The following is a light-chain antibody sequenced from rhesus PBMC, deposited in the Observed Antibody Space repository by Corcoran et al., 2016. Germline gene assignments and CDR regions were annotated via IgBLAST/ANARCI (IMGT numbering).Light chain of an antibody. CDR3: PQYNTIPLYT. CDR1: QDIRNY. V-gene: IGKV1-32*01. J-gene: IGKJ2*01. Sequence: DIQMTQSPSSLSSSVGDRVTITCRASQDIRNYRIWYQQKPGQAPKLLIYFTSRLESGFPSRISGSGSGTEFTLPISGLQPEDFATYSCPQYNTIPLYTFGQGTKVEVK. CDR2: FTS.